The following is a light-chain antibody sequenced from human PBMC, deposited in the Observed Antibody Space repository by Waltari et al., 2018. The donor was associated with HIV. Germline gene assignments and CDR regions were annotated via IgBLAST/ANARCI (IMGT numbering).Light chain of an antibody. CDR3: CSYAGTYTFV. Sequence: QSALTQPPSVSGSPGQSVTISCTGTSSDVGAYNHVSWYQHPPGKAPTLILYNVNEWPSGVPDRVSGSKSDNTASLTISGLQAEDEADYYCCSYAGTYTFVFGTGTKVTVL. CDR1: SSDVGAYNH. CDR2: NVN. V-gene: IGLV2-11*01. J-gene: IGLJ1*01.